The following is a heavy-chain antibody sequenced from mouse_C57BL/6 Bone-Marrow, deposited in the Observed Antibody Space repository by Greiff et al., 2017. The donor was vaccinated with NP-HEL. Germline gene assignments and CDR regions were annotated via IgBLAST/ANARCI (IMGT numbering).Heavy chain of an antibody. Sequence: EVHLVESGGDLVKPGGSLKLSCAASGFTFSSYGMSWVRQTPDKRLEWVATISSGGSYTYYPDSVKGRITISRDNAKNTLYLQLSSLKSEDTAMDYCATIYYDYDDYWGQGTTLTVSS. V-gene: IGHV5-6*01. CDR2: ISSGGSYT. CDR3: ATIYYDYDDY. CDR1: GFTFSSYG. J-gene: IGHJ2*01. D-gene: IGHD2-4*01.